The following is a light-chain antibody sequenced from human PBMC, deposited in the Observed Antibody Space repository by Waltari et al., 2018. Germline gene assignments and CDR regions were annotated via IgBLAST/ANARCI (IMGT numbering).Light chain of an antibody. Sequence: EIVLTQSPGTLSLSPGDGATLSCRASQSSGASLAWYQQKTGQAPRLLIYSTSSRAPGIPDRFSGSGSGTDFTLTISRLEPEDFAVYYCQQYARSPPTFGQGTKVAI. CDR1: QSSGAS. J-gene: IGKJ1*01. V-gene: IGKV3-20*01. CDR3: QQYARSPPT. CDR2: STS.